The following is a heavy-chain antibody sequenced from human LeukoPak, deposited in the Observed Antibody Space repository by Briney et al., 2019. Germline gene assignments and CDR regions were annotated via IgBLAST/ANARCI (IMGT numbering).Heavy chain of an antibody. J-gene: IGHJ4*02. CDR3: ARSRYSYGGRYQCFDY. CDR1: GFTFSSYA. CDR2: ISYDGSNK. D-gene: IGHD5-18*01. V-gene: IGHV3-30*04. Sequence: PGGSLRLSCAASGFTFSSYAMHWVRQAPGKGLEWVAVISYDGSNKYYADSVKGRFTISRDNSKNTLYLQMNSLRAEDTAVYYCARSRYSYGGRYQCFDYWGQGTLVTVSS.